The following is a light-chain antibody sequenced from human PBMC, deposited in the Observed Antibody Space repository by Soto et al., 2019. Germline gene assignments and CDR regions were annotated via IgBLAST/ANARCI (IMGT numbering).Light chain of an antibody. CDR3: AAWDDSLNGYV. CDR2: SNN. Sequence: VLTQPPSASGTPGQRVTISCSGSSSNIGINTVNWYQQLPGTAPKLLIYSNNRRPSGVPDRFSGSKSGTSASLAVSGLQSEDEADYYCAAWDDSLNGYVFGTGTKVTVL. V-gene: IGLV1-44*01. CDR1: SSNIGINT. J-gene: IGLJ1*01.